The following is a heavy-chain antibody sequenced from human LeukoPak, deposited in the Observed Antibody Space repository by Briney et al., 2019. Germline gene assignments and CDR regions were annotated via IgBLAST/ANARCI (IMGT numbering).Heavy chain of an antibody. Sequence: GSLRLSCAASGFTFSSYSLNWVRQAPGKGLEWVSYISSSSSTIYYADSVKGRFTISRDNGKNSLYLQMNSLRAEDTAVYYCARVGGSYIDYYYYMDVWGKGTTVTVSS. CDR1: GFTFSSYS. CDR3: ARVGGSYIDYYYYMDV. D-gene: IGHD3-10*01. V-gene: IGHV3-48*01. J-gene: IGHJ6*03. CDR2: ISSSSSTI.